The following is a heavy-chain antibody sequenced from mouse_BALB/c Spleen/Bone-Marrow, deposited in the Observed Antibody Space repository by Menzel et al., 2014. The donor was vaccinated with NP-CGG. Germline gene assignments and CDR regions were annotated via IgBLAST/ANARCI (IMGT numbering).Heavy chain of an antibody. CDR2: VDPAIGNT. Sequence: VQLKQSGAELVEPGASVKLSCTASDFNIKDTYMHWVKQRPEQGLEWIGRVDPAIGNTKYAPKFQGKATITADTSSNAAYLHLSSLTSEDTAVYYCVREGRIYYFDYWGQGTTLTVSS. CDR1: DFNIKDTY. CDR3: VREGRIYYFDY. J-gene: IGHJ2*01. V-gene: IGHV14-3*02. D-gene: IGHD1-1*01.